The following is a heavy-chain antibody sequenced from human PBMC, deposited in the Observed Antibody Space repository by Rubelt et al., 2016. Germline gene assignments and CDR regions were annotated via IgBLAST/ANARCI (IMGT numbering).Heavy chain of an antibody. Sequence: QVTLRESGPALVKATQTLTLTCTFSGFSLSTSGMCVSWIRQPPGKALEWLARIDWDDDKYYNTSVKTRLTISKDTSKDRLVLTMTNMDPVDTATYYCARIHSSGYYYSEYWGQGTLVTVSS. CDR2: IDWDDDK. J-gene: IGHJ4*02. CDR1: GFSLSTSGMC. D-gene: IGHD3-22*01. V-gene: IGHV2-70*15. CDR3: ARIHSSGYYYSEY.